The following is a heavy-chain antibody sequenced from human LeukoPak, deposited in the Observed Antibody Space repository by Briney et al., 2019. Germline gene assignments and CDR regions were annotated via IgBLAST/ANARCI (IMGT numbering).Heavy chain of an antibody. CDR1: GGSLSSYY. Sequence: SETLSLTCTVSGGSLSSYYWSWIRQPPGEGLEWIGYIYYSGSTNYDPSLKSRVTISVDTSKNQFSLKLSSVTAADTAVYYCARLSQLTGAYYYMDVWGKGTTVTVFS. D-gene: IGHD7-27*01. V-gene: IGHV4-59*01. CDR2: IYYSGST. CDR3: ARLSQLTGAYYYMDV. J-gene: IGHJ6*03.